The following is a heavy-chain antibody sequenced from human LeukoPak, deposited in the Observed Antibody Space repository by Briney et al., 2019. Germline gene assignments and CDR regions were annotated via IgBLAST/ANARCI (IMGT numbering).Heavy chain of an antibody. J-gene: IGHJ6*03. V-gene: IGHV3-21*01. CDR2: ISSSSSYI. D-gene: IGHD3-10*01. CDR3: ARAGPYGSGSYSYYYYYMDV. Sequence: GGSLRLSCAASGFTFSTYAMSWVRQAPGKGLEWVSSISSSSSYIYYADSVKGRFTISRDNAKNSLYLQMNSLRAEDTAVYYCARAGPYGSGSYSYYYYYMDVWGKGTTVTVSS. CDR1: GFTFSTYA.